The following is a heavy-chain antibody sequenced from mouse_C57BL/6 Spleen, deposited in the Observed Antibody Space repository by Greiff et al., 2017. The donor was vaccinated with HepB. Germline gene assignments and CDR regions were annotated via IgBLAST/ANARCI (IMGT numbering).Heavy chain of an antibody. D-gene: IGHD1-1*01. CDR1: GYTFTSYW. V-gene: IGHV1-50*01. Sequence: VKLQQPGAELVKPGASVKLSCKASGYTFTSYWMQWVKQRPGQGLEWIGEIDPSDSYTNYNQKFKGKATLTVDTSSSTAYMQLSSLTSEDSAVYYCARGYYGSSFFFDYWGQGTTLTVSS. J-gene: IGHJ2*01. CDR3: ARGYYGSSFFFDY. CDR2: IDPSDSYT.